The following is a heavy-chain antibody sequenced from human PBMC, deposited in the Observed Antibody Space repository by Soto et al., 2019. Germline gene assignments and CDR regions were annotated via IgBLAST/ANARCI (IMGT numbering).Heavy chain of an antibody. Sequence: PGGSLRLSCAASGFTFSSYAMSWVRQAPGKGLEWVSAISGSGGSTYYADSVKGRFTISRDNSKNTLYLQMNSLRAEDTAVYYCAKDLSPVSNTIFGFGYYFDYWGQGTLVTVSS. D-gene: IGHD3-3*01. CDR1: GFTFSSYA. J-gene: IGHJ4*02. CDR2: ISGSGGST. V-gene: IGHV3-23*01. CDR3: AKDLSPVSNTIFGFGYYFDY.